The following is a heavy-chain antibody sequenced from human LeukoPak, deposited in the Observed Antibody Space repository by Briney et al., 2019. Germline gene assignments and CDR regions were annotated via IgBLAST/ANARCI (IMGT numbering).Heavy chain of an antibody. CDR1: GGTFSRYA. J-gene: IGHJ3*02. CDR3: ARVVRQQFEPGAFDI. D-gene: IGHD6-13*01. CDR2: IIPIFGTA. V-gene: IGHV1-69*05. Sequence: SVNVSCKASGGTFSRYAISWVRQAPGQGLEWMGGIIPIFGTANYAQKFQGRVTITTDESTSTAYMELSSLRSEDTAVYYCARVVRQQFEPGAFDIWGQGTMVTVSS.